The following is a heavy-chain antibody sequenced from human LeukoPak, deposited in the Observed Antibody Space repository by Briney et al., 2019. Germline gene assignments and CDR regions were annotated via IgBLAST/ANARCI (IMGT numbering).Heavy chain of an antibody. CDR3: ARDRGVVPAAISWRSAFDM. V-gene: IGHV3-21*01. J-gene: IGHJ3*02. CDR1: GFTFSSYS. Sequence: GGSLRLSCTASGFTFSSYSMNWVRQAPGKGLEWVSSINSSSSYIYYADSVKGRFTISRDNAKNSLYLQMNSLRAEDTAVYYCARDRGVVPAAISWRSAFDMWGQGTMVTVSA. D-gene: IGHD2-2*01. CDR2: INSSSSYI.